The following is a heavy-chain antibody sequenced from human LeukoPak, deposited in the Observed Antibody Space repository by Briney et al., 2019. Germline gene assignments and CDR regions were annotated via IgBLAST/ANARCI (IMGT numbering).Heavy chain of an antibody. D-gene: IGHD3-3*01. Sequence: GGSLRLSCAVSGFTFDDYAVHWVRQAPGKGLGWVSGISWNSGSIGYADSVKGRFTISRDNAKNSLYLQMNSLRAEDTALYYCAKSVKEPTIFGVVIGYYYGMDVWGQGTTVTVSS. CDR3: AKSVKEPTIFGVVIGYYYGMDV. CDR1: GFTFDDYA. V-gene: IGHV3-9*01. J-gene: IGHJ6*02. CDR2: ISWNSGSI.